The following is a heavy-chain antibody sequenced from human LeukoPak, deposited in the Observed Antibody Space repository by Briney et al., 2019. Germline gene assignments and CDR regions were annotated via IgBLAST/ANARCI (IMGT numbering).Heavy chain of an antibody. J-gene: IGHJ4*02. CDR2: IDPYNGNT. D-gene: IGHD6-6*01. CDR1: GYTFKSYA. CDR3: ARNHYSSSSDY. V-gene: IGHV1-18*01. Sequence: ASVKVSCKASGYTFKSYAITWVRQAPGQGLEWMGWIDPYNGNTNYAEKIQGRVTMTTDTSTNTAFMELRSLRSDNTAMYYCARNHYSSSSDYWGQGTLVTVSS.